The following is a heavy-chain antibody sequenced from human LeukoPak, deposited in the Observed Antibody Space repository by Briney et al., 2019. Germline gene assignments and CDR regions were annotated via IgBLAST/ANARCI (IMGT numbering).Heavy chain of an antibody. J-gene: IGHJ4*02. Sequence: GESLKISCKGSGYSFTSYWIGWVRQMPGKGLEWMGIIYPGDSDTRYSPSFQGQVTISADKSISTAYLQWSSLKASDTAMYYCARPYCSSSTCSQSGDYRGQGTLVTVSS. D-gene: IGHD2-2*01. CDR3: ARPYCSSSTCSQSGDY. CDR2: IYPGDSDT. V-gene: IGHV5-51*01. CDR1: GYSFTSYW.